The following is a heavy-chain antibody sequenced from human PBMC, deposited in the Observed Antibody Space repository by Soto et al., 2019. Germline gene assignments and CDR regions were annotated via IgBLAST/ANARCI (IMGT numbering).Heavy chain of an antibody. CDR3: ARLFGSSSRDDY. CDR1: GYSFTSYW. J-gene: IGHJ4*02. D-gene: IGHD6-6*01. Sequence: EFVKISFTGSGYSFTSYWIGWVRQMPGKGLEWMGIIYPGDSDTRYSPSFQGQVTISADKSISTAYLQWSSLKASDTAMYYCARLFGSSSRDDYWGQGTLVTVSS. V-gene: IGHV5-51*01. CDR2: IYPGDSDT.